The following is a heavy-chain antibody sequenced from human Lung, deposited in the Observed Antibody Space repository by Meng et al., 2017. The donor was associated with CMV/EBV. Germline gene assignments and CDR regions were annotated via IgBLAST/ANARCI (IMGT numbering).Heavy chain of an antibody. D-gene: IGHD5-18*01. CDR1: GFTVSSNY. CDR3: ARDQGRGYSYVKAYYYGMDV. J-gene: IGHJ6*02. V-gene: IGHV3-66*02. Sequence: GESLKISCAASGFTVSSNYMSWVRQAPGKGLEWVSVIYSGSSTYYADSVKGRFTISRDTSKNTLYLQMNSLGAEDTAVYYCARDQGRGYSYVKAYYYGMDVWGQGTXVTVSS. CDR2: IYSGSST.